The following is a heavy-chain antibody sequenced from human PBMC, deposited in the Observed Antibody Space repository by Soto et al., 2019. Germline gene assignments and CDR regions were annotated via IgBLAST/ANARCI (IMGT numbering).Heavy chain of an antibody. Sequence: AGGSLRLSCAASGFTFDDYGMTWVRQAPGQGLEWVSAIYSDGSTHYTDSVKGRFTISRDNSKDTVYLQMNTLRVEDTGVYYCTRDPTTSIVTDYWGQGTVVTVSS. D-gene: IGHD2-21*01. J-gene: IGHJ4*02. CDR1: GFTFDDYG. CDR2: IYSDGST. V-gene: IGHV3-66*01. CDR3: TRDPTTSIVTDY.